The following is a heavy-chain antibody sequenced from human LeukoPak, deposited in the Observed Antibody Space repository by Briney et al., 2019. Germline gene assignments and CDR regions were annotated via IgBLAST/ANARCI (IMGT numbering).Heavy chain of an antibody. CDR1: GFSVSGNY. J-gene: IGHJ4*02. CDR2: IYTGGST. Sequence: GGSLRLSCAVSGFSVSGNYMTWVRQAPGKGLEWVSVIYTGGSTYYAESVKGRFTISRDISKNTLYLQMNSLRAEDTAVYYCVRDRGAYFYETGYWGRGTLVTVSS. CDR3: VRDRGAYFYETGY. D-gene: IGHD3-22*01. V-gene: IGHV3-66*01.